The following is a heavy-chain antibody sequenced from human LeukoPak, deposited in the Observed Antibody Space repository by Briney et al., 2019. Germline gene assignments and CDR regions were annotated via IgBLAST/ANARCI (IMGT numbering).Heavy chain of an antibody. Sequence: PGGSLRLSCAASGFTFSSYAMSWVRQAPGKGLEWVSAISGSGGSTYYADSVKGRFTISRDNSKNTLYLQMNSLRAEDTAVYYCAKLSGYYAGHRGYFDYWGQGTLVTVSS. D-gene: IGHD3-22*01. CDR3: AKLSGYYAGHRGYFDY. CDR1: GFTFSSYA. J-gene: IGHJ4*02. CDR2: ISGSGGST. V-gene: IGHV3-23*01.